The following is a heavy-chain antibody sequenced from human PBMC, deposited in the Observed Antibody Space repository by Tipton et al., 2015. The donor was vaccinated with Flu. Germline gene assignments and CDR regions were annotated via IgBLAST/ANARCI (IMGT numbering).Heavy chain of an antibody. J-gene: IGHJ6*02. CDR2: ISSSSSYI. CDR3: ARDRGGDYYYGMDV. D-gene: IGHD1-26*01. V-gene: IGHV3-21*01. CDR1: GFTFSSYS. Sequence: SLRLSCAASGFTFSSYSMNWVRQAPGKGLEWVSSISSSSSYIYYADSVKGRFTISRDNAKNSLYLQMNSLRAEDTAVYYCARDRGGDYYYGMDVWGQGTTVPVSS.